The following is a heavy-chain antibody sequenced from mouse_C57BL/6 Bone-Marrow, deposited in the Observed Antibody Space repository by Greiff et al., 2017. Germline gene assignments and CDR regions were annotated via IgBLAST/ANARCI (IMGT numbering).Heavy chain of an antibody. V-gene: IGHV5-9-1*02. J-gene: IGHJ4*01. CDR2: ISSGGDYL. Sequence: EVKLVESGEGLVTPGGSLKLSCAASGFTFSSYAMSWVRQTPEKRLAWVAYISSGGDYLYYADTVKGRFTISRDNARNTLYLQMSSLKSEDTAMYYCTREGIYYGNYYAMDYWGQGTSVTDS. CDR3: TREGIYYGNYYAMDY. CDR1: GFTFSSYA. D-gene: IGHD2-1*01.